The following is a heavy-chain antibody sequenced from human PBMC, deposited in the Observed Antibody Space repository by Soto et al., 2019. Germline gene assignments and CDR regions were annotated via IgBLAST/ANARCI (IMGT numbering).Heavy chain of an antibody. CDR1: GFTFSSYG. V-gene: IGHV3-33*01. D-gene: IGHD5-18*01. Sequence: QVQLVESGGGVVQPGRSLRLSCAASGFTFSSYGMHWVRQAPGKGLEWVAVIWYDGSNKYYADSVKGRFTISRDNSKNTLYLQMNSLRAEDTAVYYCARDGERLWLALDYWGQGTLVTVSS. CDR3: ARDGERLWLALDY. CDR2: IWYDGSNK. J-gene: IGHJ4*02.